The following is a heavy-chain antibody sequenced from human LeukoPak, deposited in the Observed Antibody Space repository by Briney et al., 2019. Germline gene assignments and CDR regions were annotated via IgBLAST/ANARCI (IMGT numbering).Heavy chain of an antibody. V-gene: IGHV4-39*01. CDR3: ARQGYSGSYPRY. D-gene: IGHD1-26*01. CDR1: GGSISSSNYY. J-gene: IGHJ4*02. Sequence: PSETLSLTCTVSGGSISSSNYYWSWIRQPPGKGLEWIGEINHSGSTNYNPSLKSRVTISVDTSKNQFSLKLSSVTAADTAVYYCARQGYSGSYPRYWGQGTLVTVSS. CDR2: INHSGST.